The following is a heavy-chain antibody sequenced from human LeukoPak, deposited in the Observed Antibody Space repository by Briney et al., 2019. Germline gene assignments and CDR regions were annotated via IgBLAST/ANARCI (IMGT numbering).Heavy chain of an antibody. J-gene: IGHJ6*02. Sequence: PGGSLRLSCAASGFTFSSYWMSWVRQAPGKGLEWVANIKQDGSEKYYVDSVKGRFTIPRDNTKNSLYLQMNSLRAEDTAVYYCARAQYSNFLPXXXXXXXGMDXWGQGTTVT. D-gene: IGHD4-4*01. CDR2: IKQDGSEK. CDR1: GFTFSSYW. CDR3: ARAQYSNFLPXXXXXXXGMDX. V-gene: IGHV3-7*01.